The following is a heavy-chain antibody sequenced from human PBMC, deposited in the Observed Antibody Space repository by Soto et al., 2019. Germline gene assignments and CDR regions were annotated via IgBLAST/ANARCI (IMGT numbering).Heavy chain of an antibody. CDR3: ASAAGTSAYAFDI. J-gene: IGHJ3*02. CDR1: GGTFSSYA. CDR2: IIPIFGTA. D-gene: IGHD6-13*01. Sequence: SVKVSCKASGGTFSSYAISWVRQAPGQGLEWMGGIIPIFGTADYAQKFQGRVTITADESTSTAYMELSSLRSEDTAVYYCASAAGTSAYAFDICGQRTMVTVSS. V-gene: IGHV1-69*13.